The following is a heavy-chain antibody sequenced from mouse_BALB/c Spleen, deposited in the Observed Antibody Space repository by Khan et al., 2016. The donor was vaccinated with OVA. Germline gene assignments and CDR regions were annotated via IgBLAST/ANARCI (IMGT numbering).Heavy chain of an antibody. J-gene: IGHJ4*01. CDR1: GYTFTSYW. D-gene: IGHD1-1*01. V-gene: IGHV1S41*01. CDR3: ARSNYYGSSLYAMDY. CDR2: IGPGSGST. Sequence: DLVKPGASVKLSCKASGYTFTSYWINWIKQRPGQGLEWIGRIGPGSGSTSYNEMFKGKATLTVDTSSSTVHIQLSSLSSEDSAVYYCARSNYYGSSLYAMDYWGQGTSVTFSS.